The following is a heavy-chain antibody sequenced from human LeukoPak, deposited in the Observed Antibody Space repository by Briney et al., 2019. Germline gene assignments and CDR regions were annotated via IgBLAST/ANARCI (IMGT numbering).Heavy chain of an antibody. Sequence: SVKVSCKASGGTFSSYAISWVRQAPGQGLEWMGRISPIFGTANYAQKFQGRVTITTDESTSTAYMELSSLRSEDTAVYYCAKASSGWYIYFQHWGQGTLVTVSS. V-gene: IGHV1-69*05. CDR2: ISPIFGTA. CDR3: AKASSGWYIYFQH. D-gene: IGHD6-19*01. J-gene: IGHJ1*01. CDR1: GGTFSSYA.